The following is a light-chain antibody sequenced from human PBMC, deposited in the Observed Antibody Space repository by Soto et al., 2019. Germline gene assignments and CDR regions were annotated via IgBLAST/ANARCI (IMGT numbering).Light chain of an antibody. CDR2: DAS. J-gene: IGKJ4*01. CDR3: QQRSNWRVT. V-gene: IGKV3-11*01. Sequence: TQSPATLSLSPGERATLSCSASQSVNIYLAWYQQKPGQAPRLLIYDASNRATGIPARFSGSGSGTDFTLTISSLEPEDIAVYYCQQRSNWRVTFGGGTKVDIK. CDR1: QSVNIY.